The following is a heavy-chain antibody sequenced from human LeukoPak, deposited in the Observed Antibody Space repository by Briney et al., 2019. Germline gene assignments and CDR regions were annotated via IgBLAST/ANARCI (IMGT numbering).Heavy chain of an antibody. CDR1: GGPISSGDYY. D-gene: IGHD3-16*01. J-gene: IGHJ4*02. V-gene: IGHV4-30-4*08. Sequence: SQTLSLTCTVSGGPISSGDYYWSWIRQPPGKGLEWIGYIYYSGSTYYNPSLKSRVTISVDTSKNQFSLKLSSVTAADTAVYYCARAPPITGDLDYWGQGTLVTVSS. CDR3: ARAPPITGDLDY. CDR2: IYYSGST.